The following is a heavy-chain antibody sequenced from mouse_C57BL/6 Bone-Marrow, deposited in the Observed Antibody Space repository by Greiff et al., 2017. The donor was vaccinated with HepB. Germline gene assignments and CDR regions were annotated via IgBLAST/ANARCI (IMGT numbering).Heavy chain of an antibody. CDR2: FYPGSGSI. J-gene: IGHJ4*01. V-gene: IGHV1-62-2*01. CDR1: GYTFTEYT. CDR3: ARLTFLYYYAMDY. Sequence: VQLQQSGAELVKPGASVKLSCKASGYTFTEYTIHWVKQRSGQGLEWIGWFYPGSGSIKYNQKFKDKATLTADKSSSTAYMQLSSLTYEDSAVYYCARLTFLYYYAMDYWGQGTSVTVSS.